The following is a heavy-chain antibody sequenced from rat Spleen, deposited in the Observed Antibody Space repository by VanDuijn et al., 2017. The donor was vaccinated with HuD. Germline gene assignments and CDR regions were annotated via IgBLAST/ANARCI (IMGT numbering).Heavy chain of an antibody. CDR2: ISYDGSST. J-gene: IGHJ2*01. D-gene: IGHD1-2*01. Sequence: EVQLVESGGGLVQPGSPLKLSCAASGFTFSNYGMAWVRQAPTKGLEWVATISYDGSSTYYRDSVKGRFTISRDNAKSSLYLQMDSLGSGDTATYYCTTGITLVWGRGVMVTVSS. V-gene: IGHV5-29*01. CDR3: TTGITLV. CDR1: GFTFSNYG.